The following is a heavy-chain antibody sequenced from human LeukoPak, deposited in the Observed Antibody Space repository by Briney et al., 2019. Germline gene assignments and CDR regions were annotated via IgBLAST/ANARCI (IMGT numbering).Heavy chain of an antibody. Sequence: GGSLRLSCAASGFIFKNYGMSWVRQAPGKWLEWVSAVDGGGGSTYYADSVKGRFTISRDNSKNTLFLQMNSLRADDTAVHYCAKKAFSTGWTYFDYWGQGLLVTVSS. J-gene: IGHJ4*02. V-gene: IGHV3-23*01. D-gene: IGHD6-19*01. CDR3: AKKAFSTGWTYFDY. CDR1: GFIFKNYG. CDR2: VDGGGGST.